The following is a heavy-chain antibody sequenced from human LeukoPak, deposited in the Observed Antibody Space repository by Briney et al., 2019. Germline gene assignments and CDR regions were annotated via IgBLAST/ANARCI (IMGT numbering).Heavy chain of an antibody. D-gene: IGHD5-12*01. V-gene: IGHV4-34*01. Sequence: SETLSLTCTVSGVTFRGYYWSRNRQPPGKGLEWIGEINHSGSTYYNPSLKTRAIISVETSKNQFSLRLNSVIAADTSVYSCARGCGHSAYNYYYMDVWGKGTTVTVSS. CDR2: INHSGST. CDR1: GVTFRGYY. CDR3: ARGCGHSAYNYYYMDV. J-gene: IGHJ6*03.